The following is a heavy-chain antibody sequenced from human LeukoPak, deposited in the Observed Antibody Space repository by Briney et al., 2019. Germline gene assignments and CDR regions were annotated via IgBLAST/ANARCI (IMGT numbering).Heavy chain of an antibody. V-gene: IGHV4-59*01. Sequence: SETLSLTCTVSGGSMSPYHWSWIRQPPGKGLEYIGYIYYSGSTNFNPALKSRVTISVDTSKNQFSLKLSSVTAADTAVYYCARGAVAGSYFDYWGQGTLVTVSS. CDR1: GGSMSPYH. J-gene: IGHJ4*02. CDR2: IYYSGST. CDR3: ARGAVAGSYFDY. D-gene: IGHD6-19*01.